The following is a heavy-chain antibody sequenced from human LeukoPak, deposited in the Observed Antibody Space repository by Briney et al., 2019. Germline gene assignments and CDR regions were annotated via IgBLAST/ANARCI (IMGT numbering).Heavy chain of an antibody. CDR1: GGSISSSSYY. J-gene: IGHJ3*02. V-gene: IGHV4-39*01. D-gene: IGHD3-22*01. CDR2: IYYSGST. CDR3: ARHVPIRDSSGYYYPAAFDI. Sequence: SETLSLTCTVSGGSISSSSYYWGWIRQPPGKGLEWIGSIYYSGSTYYNPSLKSRVTISVDTSKNQFSLKLSSVTAADTAVYYCARHVPIRDSSGYYYPAAFDIWGQGTMVTVSS.